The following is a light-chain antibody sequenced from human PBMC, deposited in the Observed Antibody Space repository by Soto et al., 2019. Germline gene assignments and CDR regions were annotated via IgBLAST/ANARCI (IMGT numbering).Light chain of an antibody. V-gene: IGLV1-51*01. J-gene: IGLJ1*01. CDR2: DDN. Sequence: QSVLTQPPSVSAAPGRKVTISCSGSSSNIGGNSVSWYQQLPGTAPKLLIYDDNKRPSGIPDRFSGSKSGTSATLGITGVQTGDEADYYCGSWDSSLSAYVFGTGTKVTVL. CDR1: SSNIGGNS. CDR3: GSWDSSLSAYV.